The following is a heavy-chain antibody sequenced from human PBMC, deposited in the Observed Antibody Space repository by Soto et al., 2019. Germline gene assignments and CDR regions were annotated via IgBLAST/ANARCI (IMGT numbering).Heavy chain of an antibody. CDR2: IIPIFGTA. D-gene: IGHD6-6*01. CDR3: ESEGYSSSPHDYYYYYGMDV. Sequence: QVQLVQSGAEVKKPGSSVKVSCKASGGTFSSYAISWVRQAPGQGLEWMGGIIPIFGTANYAQKFQGRVTITADESTSTDYMELSSLRSEDTAVYYCESEGYSSSPHDYYYYYGMDVWGQGTTVTVSS. V-gene: IGHV1-69*01. J-gene: IGHJ6*02. CDR1: GGTFSSYA.